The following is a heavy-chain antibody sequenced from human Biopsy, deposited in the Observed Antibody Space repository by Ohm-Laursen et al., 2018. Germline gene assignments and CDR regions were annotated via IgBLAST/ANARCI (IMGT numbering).Heavy chain of an antibody. CDR3: AADINVWNVNY. J-gene: IGHJ4*02. CDR2: FAPENGKT. D-gene: IGHD1-1*01. CDR1: GHTLTALS. V-gene: IGHV1-24*01. Sequence: GASVKVSCKVFGHTLTALSMHWVRQAPGRGLEWMGGFAPENGKTIYAQKFQGRITMTEDTSTDTAYMELSSLRSEDTAVYYCAADINVWNVNYWGQGTQVTVSS.